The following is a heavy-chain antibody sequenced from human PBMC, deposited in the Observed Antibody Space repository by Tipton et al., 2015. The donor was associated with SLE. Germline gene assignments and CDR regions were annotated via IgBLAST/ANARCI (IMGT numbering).Heavy chain of an antibody. CDR2: TYYRSKWFN. Sequence: GLVKPSQTLSLTCAISGDSVSSNSAAWNWIRQSPSRGLEWLGRTYYRSKWFNEYAVSVKTRITINPDTSKNQFSLQLNSVTPEDTAVYYCARGVVLQGSSRAFDIWGQGTMVTVSS. CDR3: ARGVVLQGSSRAFDI. V-gene: IGHV6-1*01. J-gene: IGHJ3*02. CDR1: GDSVSSNSAA. D-gene: IGHD2-15*01.